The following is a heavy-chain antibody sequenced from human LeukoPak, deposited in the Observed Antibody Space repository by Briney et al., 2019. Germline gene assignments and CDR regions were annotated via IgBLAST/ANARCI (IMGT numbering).Heavy chain of an antibody. Sequence: SETLSLTCTVSGGSVSSSNYNWGWIRQPPGKGLEWIGSISYSGTNYNNPSLKSRVSISIDTSKNQFSVKLTSVSAADTAMYYCTSLGTTRSWGQGTLVTVSS. J-gene: IGHJ5*02. D-gene: IGHD7-27*01. CDR3: TSLGTTRS. CDR2: ISYSGTN. V-gene: IGHV4-39*01. CDR1: GGSVSSSNYN.